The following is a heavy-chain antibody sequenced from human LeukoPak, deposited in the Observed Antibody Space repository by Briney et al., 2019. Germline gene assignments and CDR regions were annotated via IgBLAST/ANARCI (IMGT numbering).Heavy chain of an antibody. J-gene: IGHJ3*02. CDR3: ARHTGYSYGLRDNAFDI. CDR1: GYSISSGYY. Sequence: KPSETLSLTCAVSGYSISSGYYCGWIRQPPGKGLEWIRSIYQGGNTYYNPSLRSRVSISIDTSKNQFSLRLSSVTAADTAVYFCARHTGYSYGLRDNAFDIWGQGTMVTVSS. V-gene: IGHV4-38-2*01. D-gene: IGHD5-18*01. CDR2: IYQGGNT.